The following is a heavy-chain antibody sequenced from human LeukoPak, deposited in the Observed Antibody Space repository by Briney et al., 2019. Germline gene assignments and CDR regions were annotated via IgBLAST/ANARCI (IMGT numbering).Heavy chain of an antibody. CDR2: ISYDGSNK. CDR1: GFTFSHHA. V-gene: IGHV3-30-3*02. CDR3: ASVLWFGGIFFDY. Sequence: GGSLRLSCAASGFTFSHHAMHWVRQAPGKGLEWVAVISYDGSNKHYADSVKGRFTISRDNTKNSLYLQMNSLRAEDTAVYYCASVLWFGGIFFDYWGQGTLVTVSS. J-gene: IGHJ4*02. D-gene: IGHD3-10*01.